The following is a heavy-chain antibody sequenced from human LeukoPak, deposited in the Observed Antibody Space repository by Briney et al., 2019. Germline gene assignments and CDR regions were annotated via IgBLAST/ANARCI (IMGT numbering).Heavy chain of an antibody. V-gene: IGHV3-21*04. D-gene: IGHD5-12*01. J-gene: IGHJ4*02. Sequence: PGGSLRLSCAASGFDFESYTMTWVRQAPGKGLEWVSLISATSSDINYAESVRGRFTITRDNAKNSLFLQMDSLRVEDTAIYYCAKGLFSAFDKYLNSWGQGTLVTVSS. CDR2: ISATSSDI. CDR1: GFDFESYT. CDR3: AKGLFSAFDKYLNS.